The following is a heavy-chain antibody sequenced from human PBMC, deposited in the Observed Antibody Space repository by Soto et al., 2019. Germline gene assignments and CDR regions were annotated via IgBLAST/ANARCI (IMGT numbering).Heavy chain of an antibody. CDR1: GYSFTSYW. CDR2: IYPGDSDT. Sequence: GESLKISCKGSGYSFTSYWIGWVRQMPGKGLEWMGIIYPGDSDTRYSPSFQGQVTISADKSISTAYLQWSSLKASDTAMYYCARSRGTRGNRDYYMDVWGKGTTVTVSS. D-gene: IGHD1-26*01. CDR3: ARSRGTRGNRDYYMDV. V-gene: IGHV5-51*01. J-gene: IGHJ6*03.